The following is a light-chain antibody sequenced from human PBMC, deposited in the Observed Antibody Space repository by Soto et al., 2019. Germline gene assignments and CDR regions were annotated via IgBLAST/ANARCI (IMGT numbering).Light chain of an antibody. CDR3: QQYNNWPSWT. Sequence: EIVMTQSPATLSVSPGERATRSCRASQSVSSNLAWYQQKPGQAPRLLIYGASTRATGIPARFSGSGSGTEFTLTISSLQSEDFAVYYWQQYNNWPSWTFGQGTKVDIK. J-gene: IGKJ1*01. CDR1: QSVSSN. V-gene: IGKV3-15*01. CDR2: GAS.